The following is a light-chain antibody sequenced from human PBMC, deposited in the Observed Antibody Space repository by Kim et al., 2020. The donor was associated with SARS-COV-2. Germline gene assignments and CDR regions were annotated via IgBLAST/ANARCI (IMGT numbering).Light chain of an antibody. V-gene: IGKV1-13*02. J-gene: IGKJ4*01. CDR3: QQYKSYPLT. Sequence: ASVGERVTITCRASHDLNGWLAWYQQKPGTPPKVLIADASTLQSGVPSRISGSGSGTDFTLTISSVQPEDFATYYCQQYKSYPLTFGGGTKLEIK. CDR2: DAS. CDR1: HDLNGW.